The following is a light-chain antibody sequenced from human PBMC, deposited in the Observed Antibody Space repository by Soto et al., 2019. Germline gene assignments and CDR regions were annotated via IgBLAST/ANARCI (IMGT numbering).Light chain of an antibody. CDR1: SSDVGGYNY. CDR3: SSYTSSSTIVV. J-gene: IGLJ2*01. CDR2: EVS. V-gene: IGLV2-14*01. Sequence: QSALTQPASVSGSPGQSITISCTGTSSDVGGYNYVSWYQQHPGKAPKLMIYEVSKRPSGVSNRFSGSKSGNTASLTISGLQAEDEADYYCSSYTSSSTIVVFGGGTKLTVL.